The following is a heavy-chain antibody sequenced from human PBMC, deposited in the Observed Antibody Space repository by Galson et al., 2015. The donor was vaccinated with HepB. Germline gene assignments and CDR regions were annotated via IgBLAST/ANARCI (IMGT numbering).Heavy chain of an antibody. Sequence: SETLSLTCTVSGGSISSYYWSWIRQPAGKGLEWIGRIYTSGSTNYNPSLKSRVTMSVDTSKNQFSLKLSSVTAADTAVYYCARSTRNYYDSSGYYGGWFDPWGQGTLVTVSS. D-gene: IGHD3-22*01. CDR3: ARSTRNYYDSSGYYGGWFDP. V-gene: IGHV4-4*07. CDR2: IYTSGST. J-gene: IGHJ5*02. CDR1: GGSISSYY.